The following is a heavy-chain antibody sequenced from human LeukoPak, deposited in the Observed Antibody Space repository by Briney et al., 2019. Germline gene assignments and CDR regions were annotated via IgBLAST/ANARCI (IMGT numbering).Heavy chain of an antibody. CDR2: ISAYNGST. D-gene: IGHD3-9*01. J-gene: IGHJ4*02. CDR1: GYTFTSYG. V-gene: IGHV1-18*01. Sequence: WASVKVSCKASGYTFTSYGISWVRQAPGQGLEWMGWISAYNGSTNYAQKLQGRVTMTTDTSTSTAYMELRSLRSDDTAVYYCAREASLFYYFDYWGQGTLVTVSS. CDR3: AREASLFYYFDY.